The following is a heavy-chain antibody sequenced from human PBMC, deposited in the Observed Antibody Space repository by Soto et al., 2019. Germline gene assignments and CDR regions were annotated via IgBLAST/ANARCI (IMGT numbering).Heavy chain of an antibody. Sequence: QVQLVQSGAEVKKPGASVKVSCKASGYTFSSYAISWVRQAPGQGLEWMGWIITYNGNTNYAQKLQGRVTMTTDTSTTTAYMDLRSLRSDDTAVYYCARLPVADLYRDYWGQGTLVTVSS. J-gene: IGHJ4*02. CDR3: ARLPVADLYRDY. CDR1: GYTFSSYA. CDR2: IITYNGNT. V-gene: IGHV1-18*01. D-gene: IGHD6-19*01.